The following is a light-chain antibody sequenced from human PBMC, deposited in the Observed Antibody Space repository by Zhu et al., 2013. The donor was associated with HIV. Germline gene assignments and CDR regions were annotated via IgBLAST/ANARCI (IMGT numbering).Light chain of an antibody. Sequence: DIQMTQSPSSLSASVGDRVTITCRASQHIRNDLGWYQHKPGSAPKRLIFAASNLQTGVTSRFTGSGSGTEFTLTITNLQPEDSATYYCQQYNNYPITFGQGTRLEIK. CDR2: AAS. CDR3: QQYNNYPIT. J-gene: IGKJ5*01. CDR1: QHIRND. V-gene: IGKV1-17*02.